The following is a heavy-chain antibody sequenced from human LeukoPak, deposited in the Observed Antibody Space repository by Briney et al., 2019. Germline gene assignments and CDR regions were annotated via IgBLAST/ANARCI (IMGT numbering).Heavy chain of an antibody. CDR1: GFIFSNYW. Sequence: GGSLRLSCAASGFIFSNYWMHWVRQAPGKGLVWVSRINSDGTSTNYADSVKGRFTISRDNTKNTLYLQMNSLRAEDTAVYYCARGRGYYDSSFDYWGQGTLVTASS. V-gene: IGHV3-74*01. D-gene: IGHD3-22*01. CDR2: INSDGTST. J-gene: IGHJ4*02. CDR3: ARGRGYYDSSFDY.